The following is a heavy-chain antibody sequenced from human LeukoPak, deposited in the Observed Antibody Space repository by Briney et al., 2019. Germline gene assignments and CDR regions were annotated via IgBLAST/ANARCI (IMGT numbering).Heavy chain of an antibody. J-gene: IGHJ4*02. V-gene: IGHV3-7*01. CDR1: GFPFSSYW. D-gene: IGHD6-13*01. CDR3: ARANNSSWHN. Sequence: PGGSLRLSCVASGFPFSSYWMTWVRHAPVRGLEWVANIKPDGSAEYYAASVKGRFTVSRDNAKNSLYLQMNSLRAEDTAVYYCARANNSSWHNWGQGTLVTVSS. CDR2: IKPDGSAE.